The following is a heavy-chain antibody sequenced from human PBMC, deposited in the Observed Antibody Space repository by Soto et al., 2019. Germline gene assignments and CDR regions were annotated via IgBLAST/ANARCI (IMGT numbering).Heavy chain of an antibody. CDR3: TRDGSSVEMDV. CDR2: VWYNGNYN. D-gene: IGHD3-10*01. V-gene: IGHV3-33*01. Sequence: QVQLVESGGGVVQPGTSLRLSCAASGLTLRSFGMNWVRQAPGKGLEWVALVWYNGNYNYYVDSVKGRFTISRDDSKNMLYLQMSSLRAEDTAVYYCTRDGSSVEMDVWGQGTAVTVYS. CDR1: GLTLRSFG. J-gene: IGHJ6*02.